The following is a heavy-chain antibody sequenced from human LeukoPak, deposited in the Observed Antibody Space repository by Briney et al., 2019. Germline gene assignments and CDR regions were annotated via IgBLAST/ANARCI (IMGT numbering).Heavy chain of an antibody. V-gene: IGHV4-38-2*01. CDR1: GYSISSSYY. Sequence: PSETLSLTCAVSGYSISSSYYWGWIRQPPGKGLEWIGSIYYSGNTYYNPSLKSRVTISVDTSKNQFSLKLSSVTAADTAVYYCARPHSTVTTPYYYYMDVWGKGTTVTVSS. CDR2: IYYSGNT. J-gene: IGHJ6*03. D-gene: IGHD4-11*01. CDR3: ARPHSTVTTPYYYYMDV.